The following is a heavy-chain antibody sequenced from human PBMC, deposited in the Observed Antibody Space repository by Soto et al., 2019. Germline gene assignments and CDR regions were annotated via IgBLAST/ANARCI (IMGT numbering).Heavy chain of an antibody. V-gene: IGHV4-34*01. CDR3: ARTVDTAFDY. Sequence: QVQLQQWGAGLLKPSETLSLTCAVYGGSFSGYYWSWIRQPPGKGLEWIGEINHSGSTNYNPSLKSRVTISVDTSKNQCSLKLSSVTAADTAVYYCARTVDTAFDYWGQGTLVTVSS. J-gene: IGHJ4*02. CDR2: INHSGST. D-gene: IGHD5-18*01. CDR1: GGSFSGYY.